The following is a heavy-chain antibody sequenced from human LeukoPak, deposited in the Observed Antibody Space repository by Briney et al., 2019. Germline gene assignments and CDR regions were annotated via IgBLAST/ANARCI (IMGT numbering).Heavy chain of an antibody. Sequence: SETLSLTCTVSGGSISSSSYYWSWIRQPPGKGLEWIGYIYYSGSTNYNPSLKSRVTISVDTSKNQFSLKLSSVTAADTAVYYCARSPYSGSYYWFDPWGQGTLVTVSS. CDR3: ARSPYSGSYYWFDP. D-gene: IGHD1-26*01. V-gene: IGHV4-61*01. J-gene: IGHJ5*02. CDR1: GGSISSSSYY. CDR2: IYYSGST.